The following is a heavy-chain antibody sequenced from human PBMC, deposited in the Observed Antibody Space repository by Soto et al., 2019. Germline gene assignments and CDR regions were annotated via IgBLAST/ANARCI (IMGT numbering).Heavy chain of an antibody. CDR1: GYTFTSYG. CDR3: ARDRVVVAATGFDY. J-gene: IGHJ4*02. CDR2: ISAYNGNT. V-gene: IGHV1-18*04. D-gene: IGHD2-15*01. Sequence: XSVKVSCKASGYTFTSYGISWVRQAPGQGLEWMGWISAYNGNTNYAQKLQGRVTMTTDTSTSTAYMELRSLRSDDTAVYYCARDRVVVAATGFDYWGQGTLVTVSS.